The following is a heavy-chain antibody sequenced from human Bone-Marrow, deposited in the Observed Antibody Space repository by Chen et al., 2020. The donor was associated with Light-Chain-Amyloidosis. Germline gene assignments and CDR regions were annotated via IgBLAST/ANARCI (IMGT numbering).Heavy chain of an antibody. CDR3: ARHGGNMLTRSVDY. Sequence: QLRLQESGPALVKPSGTLSLTCTVSAGSTSSASSYWAWIRQPPGKGLEWFGSMFYSGNSFYTPSLKSRVTISVDTTKNQFSLKVTSVTAADTAVYYCARHGGNMLTRSVDYWGQGTLVTASS. V-gene: IGHV4-39*01. D-gene: IGHD3-9*01. CDR1: AGSTSSASSY. CDR2: MFYSGNS. J-gene: IGHJ4*02.